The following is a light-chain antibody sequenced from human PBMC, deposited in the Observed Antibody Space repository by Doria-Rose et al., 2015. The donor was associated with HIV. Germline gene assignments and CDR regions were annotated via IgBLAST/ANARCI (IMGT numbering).Light chain of an antibody. CDR1: QSISSW. J-gene: IGKJ3*01. Sequence: TQSPSTLSASVGDRVTITCQASQSISSWLAWYQQKPGKAPKLLMYKAASFESGVPSRFSGSGSGTEFTLPISSLQPDDFATYYCLQYNTYPFAFGPGTKAD. CDR2: KAA. V-gene: IGKV1-5*03. CDR3: LQYNTYPFA.